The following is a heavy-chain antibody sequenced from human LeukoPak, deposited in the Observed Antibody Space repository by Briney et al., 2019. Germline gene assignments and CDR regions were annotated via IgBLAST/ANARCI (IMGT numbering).Heavy chain of an antibody. CDR1: GFTFSSYA. D-gene: IGHD6-19*01. V-gene: IGHV3-23*01. CDR2: IGGNGGST. CDR3: TKPARAVGLDY. J-gene: IGHJ4*02. Sequence: GGSLRLSCAASGFTFSSYAMSWVRQAPGKGLEWVSGIGGNGGSTYYADSVKGRFTISRDNSKNTLYLQMNSLRAEDTAVYYCTKPARAVGLDYWGQGTLVTVSS.